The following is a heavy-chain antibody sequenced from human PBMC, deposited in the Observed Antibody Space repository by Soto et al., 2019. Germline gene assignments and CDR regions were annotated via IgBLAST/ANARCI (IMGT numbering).Heavy chain of an antibody. J-gene: IGHJ4*02. CDR3: AGNPRGWFHFDY. CDR1: GYTFTSYA. Sequence: GASVKVSCKASGYTFTSYAMHWVRQAPGQRLEWMGWINAGNGNTKYSQKFQGRVTITRDTSASTAYMELSSLRSEDTAVYYCAGNPRGWFHFDYWGQGTLVTVSS. D-gene: IGHD6-19*01. V-gene: IGHV1-3*01. CDR2: INAGNGNT.